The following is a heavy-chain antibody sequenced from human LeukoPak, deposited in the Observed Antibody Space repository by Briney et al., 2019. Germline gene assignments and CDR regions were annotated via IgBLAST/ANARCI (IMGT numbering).Heavy chain of an antibody. CDR2: VHYSGST. CDR1: GGSISNYY. D-gene: IGHD6-19*01. CDR3: ARGGWSLDY. Sequence: PSETLSLTCTVSGGSISNYYWSWIRQPPRKGLEWIGYVHYSGSTNYNPSLQSRVTISVDTSKNQFSLKLSSVTAADTAVYYCARGGWSLDYWGQGTLVTVSS. V-gene: IGHV4-59*01. J-gene: IGHJ4*02.